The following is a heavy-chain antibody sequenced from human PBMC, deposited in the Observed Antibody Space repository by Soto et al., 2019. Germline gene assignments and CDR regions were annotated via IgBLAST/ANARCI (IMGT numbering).Heavy chain of an antibody. V-gene: IGHV3-11*05. Sequence: QVQLVESGGGLVKPGGSLRLSCAASGFIFSDYYMTWIRQAPGKGLEWVSYISSSSSYTNYADSVKGRFTISRDNAKNSLYLQMNSLRAEDTAVYYCANSIYYGSGSRFDYWGQGTLVTVSS. CDR3: ANSIYYGSGSRFDY. CDR2: ISSSSSYT. CDR1: GFIFSDYY. J-gene: IGHJ4*02. D-gene: IGHD3-10*01.